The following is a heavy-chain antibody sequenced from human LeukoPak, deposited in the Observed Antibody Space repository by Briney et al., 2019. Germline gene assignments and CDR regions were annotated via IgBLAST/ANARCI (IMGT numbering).Heavy chain of an antibody. CDR2: ISYSGST. V-gene: IGHV4-31*03. CDR1: GGSISSDGYY. Sequence: SETLSLTCTVSGGSISSDGYYWSWIRQHPGEGLEWFGHISYSGSTYYNPSLKSRLTISVDTSKNQFSLKLSSVTAADTAVYYCARLLLWFGEYAFDIWGQGTMVTVSS. D-gene: IGHD3-10*01. J-gene: IGHJ3*02. CDR3: ARLLLWFGEYAFDI.